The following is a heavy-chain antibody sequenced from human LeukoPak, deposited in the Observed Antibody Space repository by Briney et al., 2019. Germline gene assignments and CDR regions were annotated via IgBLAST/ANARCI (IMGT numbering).Heavy chain of an antibody. Sequence: ASVKVSCKASGYTFTSYGISWVRQAPGQGLEWMGWISAYNGNTNYAQKLQGRVTMTTDTSTSTAYMELRSLRSDATAVYYCARTPIAVAAYNWFDPWGQGTLVTVSS. CDR2: ISAYNGNT. CDR3: ARTPIAVAAYNWFDP. D-gene: IGHD6-19*01. CDR1: GYTFTSYG. J-gene: IGHJ5*02. V-gene: IGHV1-18*01.